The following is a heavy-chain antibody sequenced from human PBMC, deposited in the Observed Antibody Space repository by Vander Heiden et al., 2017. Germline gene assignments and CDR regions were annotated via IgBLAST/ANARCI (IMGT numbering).Heavy chain of an antibody. V-gene: IGHV1-46*01. Sequence: QVQLVQSGAEVKKPGASVKVACKASGYPFTSYYMHWVRQAPEQGLEWMGIINPSGGSTSYAQKFQSRVTMTRDTSTSTVYMGLSSLRSEDTAVYYCARGGVLNYGMDVWGQGTTVTVSS. CDR3: ARGGVLNYGMDV. D-gene: IGHD3-3*01. CDR2: INPSGGST. CDR1: GYPFTSYY. J-gene: IGHJ6*02.